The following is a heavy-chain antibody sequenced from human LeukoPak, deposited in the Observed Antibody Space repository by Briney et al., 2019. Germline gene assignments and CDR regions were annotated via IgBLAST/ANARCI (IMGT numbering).Heavy chain of an antibody. CDR3: ARSRYGDLYFDF. D-gene: IGHD4-17*01. CDR2: IFTTGST. V-gene: IGHV4-61*02. J-gene: IGHJ4*02. Sequence: SETLSLTCTVSGGSISSVTYYWTWIRQPAGKGLEWTGRIFTTGSTNYNPSLKSRVTISVDTSKNQFSLKLISVTAADTAVYFCARSRYGDLYFDFWGQGTLVTVSS. CDR1: GGSISSVTYY.